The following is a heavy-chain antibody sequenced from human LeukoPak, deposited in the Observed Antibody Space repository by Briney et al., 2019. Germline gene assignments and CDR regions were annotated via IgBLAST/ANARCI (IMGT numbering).Heavy chain of an antibody. CDR3: TRSSTAAFDY. J-gene: IGHJ4*02. Sequence: GGSLRLSCAASGFTFSDHYMDWVRQAPGKGLEWVGRSRNKANSYITEYAASVKGRFTISRDDSKKSLYLQVNSLRAEDTAVYYCTRSSTAAFDYWGQGTLVTVSS. D-gene: IGHD6-13*01. V-gene: IGHV3-72*01. CDR2: SRNKANSYIT. CDR1: GFTFSDHY.